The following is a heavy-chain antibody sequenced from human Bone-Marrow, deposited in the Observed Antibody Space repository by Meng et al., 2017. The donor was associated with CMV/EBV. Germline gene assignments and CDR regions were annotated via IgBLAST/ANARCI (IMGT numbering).Heavy chain of an antibody. CDR3: AVGPLGYSSSLYCYGMDV. V-gene: IGHV3-30*02. Sequence: GESLKISCAASGFTFSSYGMHWVRQAPGKGLEWVAFIRYDGSNKYYADSVKGRFTISRDNSKNTLYLQMNSLRAEDTAVYYCAVGPLGYSSSLYCYGMDVWGQGTTVTVSS. D-gene: IGHD6-6*01. CDR2: IRYDGSNK. CDR1: GFTFSSYG. J-gene: IGHJ6*02.